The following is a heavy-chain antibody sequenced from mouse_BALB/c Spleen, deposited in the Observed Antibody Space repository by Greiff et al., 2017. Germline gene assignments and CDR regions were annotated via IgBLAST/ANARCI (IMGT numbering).Heavy chain of an antibody. D-gene: IGHD1-2*01. CDR3: ARSYYYGYVYYFDY. J-gene: IGHJ2*01. CDR1: GYTFTSYV. Sequence: VQLQQSGPELVKPGASVKISCTASGYTFTSYVMHWVQQKPGQGLEWIGYINPYNDGTKYNEKFKGKATLTSDKSSSTAYMELSSLTSEDSAVYYCARSYYYGYVYYFDYWGQGTTLTVSS. CDR2: INPYNDGT. V-gene: IGHV1-14*01.